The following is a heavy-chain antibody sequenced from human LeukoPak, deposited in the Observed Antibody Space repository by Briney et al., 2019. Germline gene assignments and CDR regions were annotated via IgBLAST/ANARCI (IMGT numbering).Heavy chain of an antibody. Sequence: PVGSLRLSSAASGFTFSNAWMSWVRPAPGKGLEWLCRIKSKSDGGTTDYAAPVEGWIIISRDDSKNMLYLQINSLKTEHTGVYYCTSRLCGDASCYFRIDCLWQGTLVTVSS. J-gene: IGHJ4*02. V-gene: IGHV3-15*01. D-gene: IGHD2-2*01. CDR1: GFTFSNAW. CDR2: IKSKSDGGTT. CDR3: TSRLCGDASCYFRIDC.